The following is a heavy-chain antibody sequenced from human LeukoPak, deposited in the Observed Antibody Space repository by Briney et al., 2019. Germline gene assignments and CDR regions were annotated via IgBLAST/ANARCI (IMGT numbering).Heavy chain of an antibody. CDR2: IYPGDSDT. Sequence: VESLQMSCKGSGYHFTSYWIGWVRPLPGKGLEWMGIIYPGDSDTRYNPSFQGQVTNSADKSISTAYLQWSSLKASDTAMYYCARQYDSSGYYFPYWGQGTLVTVSS. CDR1: GYHFTSYW. V-gene: IGHV5-51*01. CDR3: ARQYDSSGYYFPY. J-gene: IGHJ4*02. D-gene: IGHD3-22*01.